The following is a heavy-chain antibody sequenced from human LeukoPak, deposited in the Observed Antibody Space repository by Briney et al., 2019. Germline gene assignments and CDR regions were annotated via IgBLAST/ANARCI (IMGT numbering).Heavy chain of an antibody. J-gene: IGHJ4*02. Sequence: PSETLSLTCTVSGGAITDSAYYWSWIRQFPGKGLEWIGFIYYSGSTNYNPSLKSRVTISVDTSKNQFSLKLSSVTAADTAVYYCAATVTRGYFDYWGQGTLVTVSS. CDR3: AATVTRGYFDY. D-gene: IGHD4-17*01. CDR1: GGAITDSAYY. V-gene: IGHV4-30-4*08. CDR2: IYYSGST.